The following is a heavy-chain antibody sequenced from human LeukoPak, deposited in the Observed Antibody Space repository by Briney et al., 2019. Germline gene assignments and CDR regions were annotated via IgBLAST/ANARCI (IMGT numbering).Heavy chain of an antibody. V-gene: IGHV4-34*01. CDR2: INHSGST. CDR3: ARDYYGSGSYYVPFDY. D-gene: IGHD3-10*01. Sequence: SETLSLTCAVYGGSFSGYYWSWIRQPPGKGLEWIGEINHSGSTNYNPPLKSRVTISVDTSKNQFSLKLSSVTAADTAVYYCARDYYGSGSYYVPFDYWGQGTLVTVSS. CDR1: GGSFSGYY. J-gene: IGHJ4*02.